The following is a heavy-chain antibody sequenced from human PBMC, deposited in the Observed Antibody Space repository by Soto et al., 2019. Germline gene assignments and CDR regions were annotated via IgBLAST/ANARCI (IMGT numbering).Heavy chain of an antibody. Sequence: EVQLVESGGGLVKPGGSLRLSCAASGLTFSSYSMNWVRQAPGKRLEWVSSISSRSSDIYYADSVKGRLTISRDNAKKSLYLQMTSLRAEDTAVYYCAREVVTMVRGVIITGYYGMDVWGQGTTVTVSS. CDR3: AREVVTMVRGVIITGYYGMDV. J-gene: IGHJ6*02. V-gene: IGHV3-21*01. CDR2: ISSRSSDI. D-gene: IGHD3-10*01. CDR1: GLTFSSYS.